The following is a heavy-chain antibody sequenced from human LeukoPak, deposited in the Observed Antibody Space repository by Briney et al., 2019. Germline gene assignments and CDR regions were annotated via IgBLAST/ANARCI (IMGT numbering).Heavy chain of an antibody. J-gene: IGHJ4*02. CDR1: GYTFTGYY. V-gene: IGHV1-2*02. CDR3: GTLLSNGPFDY. CDR2: IYPNSGAT. Sequence: ASVKVSCKASGYTFTGYYMHWVRQAPGQGLEWMGYIYPNSGATKYAQKFQGRVTMTRDTSISTAYMELSGLRSDDTAVYYCGTLLSNGPFDYWGQGSLVTVSP.